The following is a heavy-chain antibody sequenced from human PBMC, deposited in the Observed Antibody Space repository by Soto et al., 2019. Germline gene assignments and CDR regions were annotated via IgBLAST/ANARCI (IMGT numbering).Heavy chain of an antibody. CDR3: AREITGTTSFDY. J-gene: IGHJ4*02. V-gene: IGHV3-21*04. D-gene: IGHD1-20*01. Sequence: GGSLRLSCAASGFTFRSFTMNWVRQAPGKGLEWVSTISSNSAYIYYTDALRGRFTISGDNAKNSLHLQMNSLRAEDTAVYYCAREITGTTSFDYWGQGTLVTVSS. CDR2: ISSNSAYI. CDR1: GFTFRSFT.